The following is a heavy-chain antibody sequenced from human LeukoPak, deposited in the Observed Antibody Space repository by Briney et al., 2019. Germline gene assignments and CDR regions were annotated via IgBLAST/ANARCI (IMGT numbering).Heavy chain of an antibody. CDR3: AKAQYLSFDVFDS. CDR1: GFTFSNFW. CDR2: ISGEGSTT. J-gene: IGHJ3*02. V-gene: IGHV3-74*01. Sequence: PGGSLRPSCAASGFTFSNFWMFWVCQAPGKGPVWVSRISGEGSTTTYADSVKGRFTISRDNAKNMVYLQMNSLRPEDTALYYCAKAQYLSFDVFDSWGQGTMVTVSS. D-gene: IGHD3-10*01.